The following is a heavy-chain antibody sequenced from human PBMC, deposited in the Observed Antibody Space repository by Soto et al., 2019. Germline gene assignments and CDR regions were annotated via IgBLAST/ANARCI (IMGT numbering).Heavy chain of an antibody. V-gene: IGHV2-26*01. CDR2: ILSNDET. CDR3: ARGLAPKRYYFDY. Sequence: QVTLKESGPVVVKPTETLTLTCTVSGFSLNNARVAVSWIRQPPGKALEWLAHILSNDETSYNTSLRSRLTISTDIHKSQVFRTMTHMDPEAAATYYCARGLAPKRYYFDYWGQGALVTVSS. CDR1: GFSLNNARVA. J-gene: IGHJ4*02.